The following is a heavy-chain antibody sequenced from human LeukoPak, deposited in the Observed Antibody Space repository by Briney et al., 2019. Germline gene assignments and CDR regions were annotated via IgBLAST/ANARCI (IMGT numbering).Heavy chain of an antibody. CDR3: ARGFGRFGHRFGY. D-gene: IGHD3-10*01. CDR1: GFTFSSFE. V-gene: IGHV3-48*03. CDR2: MSSRDNTR. Sequence: PGGSLRLSCAASGFTFSSFEIDWVRQAPGKGLEWISYMSSRDNTRYYAESVRGRFTMSRDNAKNSLSLQMNGLRVEDTAVYYCARGFGRFGHRFGYLGQGTLVTVSS. J-gene: IGHJ4*02.